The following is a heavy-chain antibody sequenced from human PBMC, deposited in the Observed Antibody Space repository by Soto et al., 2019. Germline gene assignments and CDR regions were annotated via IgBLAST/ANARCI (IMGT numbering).Heavy chain of an antibody. Sequence: QVQLVQSGAEVKKPGASVKVSCKASGYTFTSYYMHWVRQAPGQGLEWMGIINPSGGSTSYAQKLQGRVTMTRDTSTSTVYMELSSLRSEDTAVYYCARDLTEQQLVLTEVGYYYGMDVWGQGTTVTVSS. D-gene: IGHD6-13*01. V-gene: IGHV1-46*01. J-gene: IGHJ6*02. CDR1: GYTFTSYY. CDR3: ARDLTEQQLVLTEVGYYYGMDV. CDR2: INPSGGST.